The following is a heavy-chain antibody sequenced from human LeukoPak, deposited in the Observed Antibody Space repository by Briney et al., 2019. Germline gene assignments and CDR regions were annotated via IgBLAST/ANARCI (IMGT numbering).Heavy chain of an antibody. CDR2: IYYSGST. J-gene: IGHJ4*02. CDR1: GGSISSSSYY. D-gene: IGHD3-22*01. V-gene: IGHV4-39*01. Sequence: SETLSLTCTVSGGSISSSSYYWGWIRQPPGKGLEWIWSIYYSGSTYYNPSLKSRVTISVDTSKNQFSLKLSSVTAADTAVYYCARAPGRAYDSSGYYFNFDYWGQGTLVTVSS. CDR3: ARAPGRAYDSSGYYFNFDY.